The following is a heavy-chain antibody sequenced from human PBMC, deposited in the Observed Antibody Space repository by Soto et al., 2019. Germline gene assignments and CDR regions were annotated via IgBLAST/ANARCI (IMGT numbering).Heavy chain of an antibody. CDR2: ISGGGTST. Sequence: VGSLRLSCVASGFTFDSYAMNWIHQAPGKGLEWVSVISGGGTSTYYADFVKGRFTVSRDNSKNTMYLQMNSLTAEDTAVYYCARIYREKDYSKYRHLDYWGQGTLVTVSS. V-gene: IGHV3-23*01. D-gene: IGHD2-15*01. CDR3: ARIYREKDYSKYRHLDY. CDR1: GFTFDSYA. J-gene: IGHJ4*02.